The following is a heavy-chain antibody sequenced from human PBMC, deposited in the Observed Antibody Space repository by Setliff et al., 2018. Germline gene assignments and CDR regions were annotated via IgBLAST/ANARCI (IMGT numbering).Heavy chain of an antibody. Sequence: PSETLSLTCAVYGGSFSGYYWSWIRQPPGKGLEWIGEINHSGSTNYNPSLKSRVTISVDTSKNQFSLKLSSVTAADTAVYYCASRLRRIAAAGRRAFDIWGQGTMVTVSS. J-gene: IGHJ3*02. CDR1: GGSFSGYY. CDR3: ASRLRRIAAAGRRAFDI. D-gene: IGHD6-13*01. V-gene: IGHV4-34*01. CDR2: INHSGST.